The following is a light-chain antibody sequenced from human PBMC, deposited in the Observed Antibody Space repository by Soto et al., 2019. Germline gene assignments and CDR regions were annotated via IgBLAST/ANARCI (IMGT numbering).Light chain of an antibody. Sequence: DIVLTQSPATLSLSPGERATLSCRASQSVSRDFAWYQQKPGQAPRLLSYDASNRATGIPARFSGSGSGTDFTLTINSLQREDYAVYYCQHRHNFGPGTKVHFK. V-gene: IGKV3-11*01. CDR2: DAS. CDR3: QHRHN. CDR1: QSVSRD. J-gene: IGKJ3*01.